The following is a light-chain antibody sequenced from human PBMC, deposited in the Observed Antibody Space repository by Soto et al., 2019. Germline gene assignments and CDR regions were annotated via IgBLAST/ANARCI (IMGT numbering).Light chain of an antibody. CDR1: HSVSSSY. CDR2: GAS. J-gene: IGKJ2*01. Sequence: EIVLTQSPGTLSLSPGERATLSCRASHSVSSSYLAWYQQKPGQGPRLLIYGASSRATGIPDRFSGSGSGTDFTLTISRREPEDVAVYYCQQYGGSPPYTFGQGTKLEIK. CDR3: QQYGGSPPYT. V-gene: IGKV3-20*01.